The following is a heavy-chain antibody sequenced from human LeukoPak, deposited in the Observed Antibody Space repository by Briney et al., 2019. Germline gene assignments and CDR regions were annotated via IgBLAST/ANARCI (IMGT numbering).Heavy chain of an antibody. CDR1: GFTFSNYG. CDR3: AKDETVVVPSSSPFGFDY. CDR2: IQYDGSNK. D-gene: IGHD2-2*01. Sequence: PGGSLRLSCAASGFTFSNYGMHWVRQAPGKGLEWVAFIQYDGSNKYYANSVKGRFTISRDNSKNTVFLLMNSLRVEDTAVYYCAKDETVVVPSSSPFGFDYWGQGTLVIVSS. J-gene: IGHJ4*02. V-gene: IGHV3-30*02.